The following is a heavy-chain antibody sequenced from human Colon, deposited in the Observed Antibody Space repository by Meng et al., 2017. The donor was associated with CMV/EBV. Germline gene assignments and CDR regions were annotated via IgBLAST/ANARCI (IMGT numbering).Heavy chain of an antibody. J-gene: IGHJ6*02. CDR1: GDSISRSDYY. D-gene: IGHD6-19*01. CDR3: ARDHWGAVAGTYYYYYYGMDV. CDR2: IYHSGST. V-gene: IGHV4-39*07. Sequence: SQTLSLTCTVSGDSISRSDYYWGWIRQPPGKGLEWIGSIYHSGSTYYNPSLKSRVTISVDTSKNQFSLKLSSVTTADTAVYYCARDHWGAVAGTYYYYYYGMDVWGQGTTVTVSS.